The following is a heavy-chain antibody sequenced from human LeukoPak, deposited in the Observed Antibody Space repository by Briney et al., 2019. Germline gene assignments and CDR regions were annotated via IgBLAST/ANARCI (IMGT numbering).Heavy chain of an antibody. CDR3: ARDPKDFYDTSNYLYFDY. V-gene: IGHV4-59*01. CDR1: GGSISSYY. J-gene: IGHJ4*02. D-gene: IGHD3-22*01. CDR2: IYYSGRT. Sequence: SETLSLTCTVSGGSISSYYWSWIRQPPGKGLEWIGYIYYSGRTNYNPSLKSRVTISIDTSKNQFSLKLSSVTAADTAVYYCARDPKDFYDTSNYLYFDYWGRGTLVTVSS.